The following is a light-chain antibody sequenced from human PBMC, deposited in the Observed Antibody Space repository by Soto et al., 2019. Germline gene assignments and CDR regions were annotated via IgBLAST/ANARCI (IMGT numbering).Light chain of an antibody. CDR1: SSNIGTKY. V-gene: IGLV1-47*01. CDR2: RNN. CDR3: AVWEDTRSHCV. Sequence: QSVVSQTPSASGTPGQRVTISCSGSSSNIGTKYVFWYQQLPGTAPKLLIYRNNQRPSGVPDRFSGSKSGTSASLAISGLRSEDESDYYCAVWEDTRSHCVFGGGTKLTVL. J-gene: IGLJ3*02.